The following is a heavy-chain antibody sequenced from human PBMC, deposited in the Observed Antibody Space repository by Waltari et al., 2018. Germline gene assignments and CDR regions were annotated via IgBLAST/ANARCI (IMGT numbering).Heavy chain of an antibody. CDR1: GDSISGSFW. Sequence: QVQLQESGPGLVKPSGTLSVTCAVSGDSISGSFWWSWVRQTPGKGLEWIGQIHGSGRINYNPSRESRVTVSRDTSNNQCSLKLTSATAADTAVYFCARDRGRGLYLDSWGQGILVTVSP. CDR3: ARDRGRGLYLDS. D-gene: IGHD5-12*01. V-gene: IGHV4-4*02. CDR2: IHGSGRI. J-gene: IGHJ4*02.